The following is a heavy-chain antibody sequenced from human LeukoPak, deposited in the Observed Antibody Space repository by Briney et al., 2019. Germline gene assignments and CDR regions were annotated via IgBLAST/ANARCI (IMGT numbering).Heavy chain of an antibody. CDR1: GYTFTSYG. J-gene: IGHJ3*02. Sequence: GASVKVSCKASGYTFTSYGISWVRQAPGQGREWMGWISAYNGNTNYAQKLQGRVTMTTETSTNPAHIERSGQRSDDTAVYYCARAWSGIVGATGPFDIWGQGTMVTVSS. CDR3: ARAWSGIVGATGPFDI. CDR2: ISAYNGNT. D-gene: IGHD1-26*01. V-gene: IGHV1-18*01.